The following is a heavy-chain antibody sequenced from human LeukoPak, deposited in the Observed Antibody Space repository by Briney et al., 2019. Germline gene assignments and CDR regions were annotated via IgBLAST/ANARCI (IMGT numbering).Heavy chain of an antibody. J-gene: IGHJ6*04. CDR1: GFTSSDYG. CDR3: AREPLPYCSSTSCYAGARDYYGMDV. D-gene: IGHD2-2*01. Sequence: GGSLRLSCVASGFTSSDYGMQWVRQPPDKGLEWVALISTDGTHTDYADSVKGRFTPSTDKSKNTLYMQMNSLRVEDTAVYYCAREPLPYCSSTSCYAGARDYYGMDVWGKGTTVTVSS. CDR2: ISTDGTHT. V-gene: IGHV3-30*03.